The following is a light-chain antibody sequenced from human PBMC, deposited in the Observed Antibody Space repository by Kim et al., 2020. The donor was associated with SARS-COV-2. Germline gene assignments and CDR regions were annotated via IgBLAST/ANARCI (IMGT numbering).Light chain of an antibody. J-gene: IGKJ2*01. Sequence: EIVMTQSPVTLSVSPGERATLSCRASQSVGSNLAWYQQKPGQAPRLLIYGASSGATGLPARFSGSGSGTEFTLTISSLQSEDFAVYYCQQYNNWPYTFGQGTKLEI. CDR3: QQYNNWPYT. CDR1: QSVGSN. CDR2: GAS. V-gene: IGKV3-15*01.